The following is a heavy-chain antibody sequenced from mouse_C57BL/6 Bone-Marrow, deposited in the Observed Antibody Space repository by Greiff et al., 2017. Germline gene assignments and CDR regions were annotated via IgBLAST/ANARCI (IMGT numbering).Heavy chain of an antibody. V-gene: IGHV5-6*02. CDR1: GFTFSSYG. D-gene: IGHD4-1*01. CDR3: ARPSLLGPLFAY. J-gene: IGHJ3*01. Sequence: DVMLVESGGDLVKPGGSLKLSCAASGFTFSSYGMSWVRQTPDKRLEWVATISSGGSYTYYPDSVKGRFTISRDNAKNTLYLQMSSLKSEDTAMYYCARPSLLGPLFAYWGQGTLVTVSA. CDR2: ISSGGSYT.